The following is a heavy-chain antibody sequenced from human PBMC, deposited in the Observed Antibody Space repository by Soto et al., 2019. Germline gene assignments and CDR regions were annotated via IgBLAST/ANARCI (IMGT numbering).Heavy chain of an antibody. J-gene: IGHJ6*02. D-gene: IGHD2-2*01. CDR2: IYYSGST. V-gene: IGHV4-59*01. CDR3: ARGKYQLLRNYYYGMDV. Sequence: SETLSLTCTVSGGSISSYYWSWIRQPPGKGLEWIGYIYYSGSTNYNPSLKSRVTISVDTSKNQFSLKLSSVTAADTAVYYCARGKYQLLRNYYYGMDVWGQGTTVTVSS. CDR1: GGSISSYY.